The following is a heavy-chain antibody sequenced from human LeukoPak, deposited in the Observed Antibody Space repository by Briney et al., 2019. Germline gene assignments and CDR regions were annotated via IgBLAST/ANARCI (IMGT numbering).Heavy chain of an antibody. J-gene: IGHJ6*02. CDR1: GFTFSNYA. CDR3: AKGRFEYYYYYGMDV. D-gene: IGHD3-3*01. V-gene: IGHV3-23*01. CDR2: LSGSGGST. Sequence: PGGSLRLSCAASGFTFSNYAMSWVRQAPGKGLEWVSALSGSGGSTYYADSVKGRFTISRDNSKNTLYLQMSSLRAEDTAVYYCAKGRFEYYYYYGMDVWGQGTTVTVSS.